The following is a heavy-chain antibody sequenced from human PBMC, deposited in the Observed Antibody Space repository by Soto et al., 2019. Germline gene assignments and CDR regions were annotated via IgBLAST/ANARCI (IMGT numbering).Heavy chain of an antibody. Sequence: QVQLVQSGAEVKKPGASVKVSCKASGYTFTNYGISWVRQAPGQGREWMGWISGYKGNTDYAQKFQGRVTMTTDTSTSTAYMELRSLISDDTALYYCARDLDRAPDYWGQGTQVTVSS. CDR3: ARDLDRAPDY. CDR2: ISGYKGNT. J-gene: IGHJ4*02. CDR1: GYTFTNYG. V-gene: IGHV1-18*01.